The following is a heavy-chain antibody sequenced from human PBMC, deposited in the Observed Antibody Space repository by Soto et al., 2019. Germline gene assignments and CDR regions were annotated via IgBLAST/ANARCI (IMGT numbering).Heavy chain of an antibody. D-gene: IGHD3-10*01. Sequence: GASVKVSCKASGDTFTTYDINWVRQATGHGLEWMGWFNPNSGNIGYAQRFQGRVTMTRDTAIRTAYMEVSSLRSDDTVVYYCARGRASGSYYLLDYWGQGTLVTVSS. CDR3: ARGRASGSYYLLDY. V-gene: IGHV1-8*01. CDR1: GDTFTTYD. CDR2: FNPNSGNI. J-gene: IGHJ4*02.